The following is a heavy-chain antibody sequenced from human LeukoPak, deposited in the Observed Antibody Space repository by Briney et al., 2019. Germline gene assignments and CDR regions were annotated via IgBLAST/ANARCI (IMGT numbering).Heavy chain of an antibody. J-gene: IGHJ3*02. D-gene: IGHD2-21*02. CDR3: ARSQHIVVVTAILWAFDI. CDR1: GGTFSSYA. Sequence: SVKVSCKASGGTFSSYAISWVRQAPGQGLEWMGRIIPILGIANYAQKFQGRVTITADKSTSTAYMELSSLRSEDTAAYYCARSQHIVVVTAILWAFDIWGQGTMVTVSS. CDR2: IIPILGIA. V-gene: IGHV1-69*04.